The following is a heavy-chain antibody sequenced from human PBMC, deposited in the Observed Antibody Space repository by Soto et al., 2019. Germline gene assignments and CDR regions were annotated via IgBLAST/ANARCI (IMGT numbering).Heavy chain of an antibody. V-gene: IGHV5-51*01. J-gene: IGHJ4*02. CDR3: ARSPCGNDCYCVAPFAY. D-gene: IGHD2-21*02. CDR1: GYSFSTYW. CDR2: IYTGDSDT. Sequence: PGESLKISCKGSGYSFSTYWIGWVPEMPGKGLEWMGIIYTGDSDTRYSPSFQGQVTFSVDKSISTAYLQWSSLKASDTAIYYCARSPCGNDCYCVAPFAYWGQGTLVTVSS.